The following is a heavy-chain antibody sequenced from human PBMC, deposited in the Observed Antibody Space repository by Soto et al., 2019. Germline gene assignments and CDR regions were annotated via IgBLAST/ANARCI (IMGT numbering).Heavy chain of an antibody. V-gene: IGHV4-34*01. CDR3: ARHHVRGRTIAGAAEF. Sequence: QVQLQQWGAGLLKPSETLSLTCAVYGGSLSGYYWSWIRQPPGKALEWIGEFNHSGDTNYNPSLKSRLTISVDTSKNQLFLNLSSVTAADTAMYYCARHHVRGRTIAGAAEFWGQGTLVTVSS. D-gene: IGHD1-26*01. J-gene: IGHJ4*02. CDR1: GGSLSGYY. CDR2: FNHSGDT.